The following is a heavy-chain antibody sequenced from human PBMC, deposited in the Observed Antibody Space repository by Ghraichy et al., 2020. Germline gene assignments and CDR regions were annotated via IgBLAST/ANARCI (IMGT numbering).Heavy chain of an antibody. CDR2: ISGSGGST. J-gene: IGHJ4*02. CDR1: GFTFSSYA. Sequence: GESLRLSCAASGFTFSSYAMSWVRQAPGKGLEWVSAISGSGGSTYYADSVKGRFTISRDNSKNTLYLQMNSLRAEDTAVYYCANIDPIGETFDYWGQRTLVTVSS. CDR3: ANIDPIGETFDY. D-gene: IGHD3-10*01. V-gene: IGHV3-23*01.